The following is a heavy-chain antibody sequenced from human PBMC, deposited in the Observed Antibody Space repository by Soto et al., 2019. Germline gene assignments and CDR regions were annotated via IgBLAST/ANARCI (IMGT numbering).Heavy chain of an antibody. CDR3: ARDCNITGIAVAGTFDY. CDR1: GYTFTSYA. Sequence: ASVKVSCKASGYTFTSYAMHWVRQAPGQRLEWMGWINAGNGNTKYSQKFQGRVTITRDTSASTAYMELSSLRSEDTAVYYCARDCNITGIAVAGTFDYWGQGTLVTVSS. V-gene: IGHV1-3*01. D-gene: IGHD6-19*01. J-gene: IGHJ4*02. CDR2: INAGNGNT.